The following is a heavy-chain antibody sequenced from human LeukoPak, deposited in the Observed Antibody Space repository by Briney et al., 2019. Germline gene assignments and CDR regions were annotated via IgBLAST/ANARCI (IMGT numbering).Heavy chain of an antibody. Sequence: ASVKVSCKASGYTFSSYAISWVRQAPGQGLEWMGWISAYNGNTNYAQKLQGRVTMTTDTSTSTAYMELRSLRSDDTAVYYCARDQGLATQNDAFDIWGQGTMVTVSS. CDR2: ISAYNGNT. J-gene: IGHJ3*02. CDR3: ARDQGLATQNDAFDI. CDR1: GYTFSSYA. V-gene: IGHV1-18*01. D-gene: IGHD3-22*01.